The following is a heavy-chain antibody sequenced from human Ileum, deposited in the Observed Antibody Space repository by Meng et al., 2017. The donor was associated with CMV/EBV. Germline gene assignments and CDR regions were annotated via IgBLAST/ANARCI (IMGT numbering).Heavy chain of an antibody. V-gene: IGHV1-69-2*01. CDR1: Y. CDR2: VDPEDGET. CDR3: ATGLPPYGSGSYYIVPPLYNWFDP. D-gene: IGHD3-10*01. Sequence: YLHWVQQAADRRLEWMGLVDPEDGETIYAGKFQGKVTITADTSTSTAYIELSSLRSEDTDVYYCATGLPPYGSGSYYIVPPLYNWFDPWGQGTLVTVSS. J-gene: IGHJ5*02.